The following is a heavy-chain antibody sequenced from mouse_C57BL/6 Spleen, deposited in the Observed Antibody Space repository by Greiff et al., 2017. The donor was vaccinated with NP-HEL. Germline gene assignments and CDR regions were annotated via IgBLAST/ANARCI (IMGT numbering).Heavy chain of an antibody. D-gene: IGHD6-1*01. V-gene: IGHV7-1*01. CDR3: ARDAGSPKDYAMDY. Sequence: EVKVVESGGGLVQSGRSLRLSCATSGFTFSDFYMEWVRQAPGKGLEWIAASRNKANDYTTEYSASVKGRFIVSRDNSQSILYLQMNALRAEDTSIYYCARDAGSPKDYAMDYWGQGTSVTVSS. CDR1: GFTFSDFY. CDR2: SRNKANDYTT. J-gene: IGHJ4*01.